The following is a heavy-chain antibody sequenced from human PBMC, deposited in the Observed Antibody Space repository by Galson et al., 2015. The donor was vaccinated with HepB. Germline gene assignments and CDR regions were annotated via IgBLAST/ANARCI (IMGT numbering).Heavy chain of an antibody. V-gene: IGHV3-48*01. CDR2: ISSSSSTI. CDR3: ARAYCSSTSCYTSRFLEWLFGY. CDR1: GFTFSSYS. Sequence: SLRLSCAASGFTFSSYSMNWVRQAPGKGLEWVSYISSSSSTIYYADSVKGRFTISRDNAKNSLYLQMNSLRAEDTAVYYCARAYCSSTSCYTSRFLEWLFGYWGQGTLVTVSS. D-gene: IGHD2-2*02. J-gene: IGHJ4*02.